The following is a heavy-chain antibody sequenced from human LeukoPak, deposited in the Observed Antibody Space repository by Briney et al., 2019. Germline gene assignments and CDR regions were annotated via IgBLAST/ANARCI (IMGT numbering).Heavy chain of an antibody. CDR2: IKSKTDGGTT. CDR1: GFTFSSYW. V-gene: IGHV3-15*01. CDR3: ATEPWVGDFYYYYYMDV. D-gene: IGHD3-16*01. Sequence: GGSLRLSCAASGFTFSSYWMNWVRQAPGKGLEWVGRIKSKTDGGTTDYAAPVKGRFTISRDDSKNTLYLQMNSLKTEDTAVYYCATEPWVGDFYYYYYMDVWGKGTTVTISS. J-gene: IGHJ6*03.